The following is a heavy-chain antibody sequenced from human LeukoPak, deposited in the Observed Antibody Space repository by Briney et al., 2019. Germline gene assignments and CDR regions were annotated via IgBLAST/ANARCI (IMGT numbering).Heavy chain of an antibody. V-gene: IGHV1-69*06. CDR1: GGTFSSYA. J-gene: IGHJ4*02. CDR3: ASVGEAGSTDY. CDR2: IIPIFGTA. D-gene: IGHD1-7*01. Sequence: ASVKVSCKASGGTFSSYAISWVRQAPGQGLEWMGGIIPIFGTANYAQKFQGRVTITADKSTSTAYMELSSLRSEDTAVYYCASVGEAGSTDYWGQGTLVTVSS.